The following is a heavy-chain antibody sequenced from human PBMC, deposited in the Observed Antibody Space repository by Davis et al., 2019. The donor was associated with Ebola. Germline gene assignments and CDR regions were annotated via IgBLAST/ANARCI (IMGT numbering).Heavy chain of an antibody. V-gene: IGHV1-69*06. CDR2: IIPIFGTA. CDR3: ARGLPLIAAAGTLWFDP. CDR1: GGTFSSYA. Sequence: AASVKVSCKASGGTFSSYAISWVRQAPGQGLEWMGGIIPIFGTANYAQKFQGRVTITADKSTSTAYMELSSLRSEDTAVYYCARGLPLIAAAGTLWFDPWGQGTLVTVSS. D-gene: IGHD6-13*01. J-gene: IGHJ5*02.